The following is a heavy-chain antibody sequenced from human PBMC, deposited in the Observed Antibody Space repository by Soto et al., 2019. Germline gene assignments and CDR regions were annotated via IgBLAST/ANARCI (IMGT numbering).Heavy chain of an antibody. Sequence: SETLSLTCAVYGGSFSGYYWSWIRQPPGKGLEWIGEINHSGSTNYNPSLKSRVTISVDTSKNQFSLKLSSVTAVDTAVYYCARSFSDYYGTNYYYGMDVWRQGTTVTVSS. J-gene: IGHJ6*02. D-gene: IGHD3-10*01. CDR1: GGSFSGYY. V-gene: IGHV4-34*01. CDR2: INHSGST. CDR3: ARSFSDYYGTNYYYGMDV.